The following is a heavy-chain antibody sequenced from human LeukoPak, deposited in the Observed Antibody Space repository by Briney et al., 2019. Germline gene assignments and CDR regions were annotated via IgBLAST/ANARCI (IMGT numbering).Heavy chain of an antibody. V-gene: IGHV3-9*03. CDR3: AREGGGSGSYYFDY. CDR1: GFTFDDYA. CDR2: ISWNSGSI. D-gene: IGHD1-26*01. J-gene: IGHJ4*02. Sequence: GGSLRLSCAASGFTFDDYAMHWVRQAPGKGLEWVSGISWNSGSIGYADSVKGRFTISRDNAKNSLYLQMNSLRAEDMALYYCAREGGGSGSYYFDYWGQGTLVTVSS.